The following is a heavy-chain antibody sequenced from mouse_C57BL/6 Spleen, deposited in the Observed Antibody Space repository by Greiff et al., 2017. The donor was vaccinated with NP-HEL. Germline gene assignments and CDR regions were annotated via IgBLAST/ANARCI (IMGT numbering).Heavy chain of an antibody. J-gene: IGHJ2*01. CDR2: IRNKANGYTT. V-gene: IGHV7-3*01. D-gene: IGHD2-5*01. CDR1: GFTFTDYY. CDR3: ARSYSNFFDY. Sequence: EVKLVESGGGLVQPGGSLSLSCAASGFTFTDYYMSWVRQPPGKALEWLGFIRNKANGYTTEYSASVKGRFTISRDNSQSILYLQMNALRAEDSATYYCARSYSNFFDYWGQGTTLTVSS.